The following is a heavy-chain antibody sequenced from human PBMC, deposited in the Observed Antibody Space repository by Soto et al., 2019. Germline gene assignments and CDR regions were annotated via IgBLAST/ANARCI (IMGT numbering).Heavy chain of an antibody. D-gene: IGHD3-3*01. CDR2: MNPNSGNT. CDR3: ARKAYYDFWSGYYADYYYYYDMDV. Sequence: ASVKVSCKASGYTFTSYDINWVRQATGQGLEWMGWMNPNSGNTGYAQEFQGRVTMTRNTSISTAYMELSSLRSEDTAVYYCARKAYYDFWSGYYADYYYYYDMDVWGKGTTLTVSS. V-gene: IGHV1-8*01. CDR1: GYTFTSYD. J-gene: IGHJ6*03.